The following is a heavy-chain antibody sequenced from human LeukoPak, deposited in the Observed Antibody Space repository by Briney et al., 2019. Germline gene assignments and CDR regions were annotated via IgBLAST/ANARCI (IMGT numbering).Heavy chain of an antibody. CDR1: GVSISRDIYY. CDR2: IYYSGST. J-gene: IGHJ5*02. V-gene: IGHV4-39*01. CDR3: ARLTTDSTYHSGWFDP. D-gene: IGHD3-22*01. Sequence: SETLSLTCTVSGVSISRDIYYWGWLRQPPGKGLEWIESIYYSGSTYYNPSLESRVTISVDTSKNQFSLKLSSVTAADTAVYYCARLTTDSTYHSGWFDPWGQGTRVTVSS.